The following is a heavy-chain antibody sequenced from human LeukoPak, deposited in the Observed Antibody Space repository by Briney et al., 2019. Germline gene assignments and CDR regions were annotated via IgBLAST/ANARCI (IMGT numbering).Heavy chain of an antibody. D-gene: IGHD6-13*01. V-gene: IGHV4-31*03. Sequence: SETLSLTCTVSGGSIGSGGYYWSWIRQHPGKGLEWIGYIYYSGSTYYNPSLKSRVTISVDTSKNQFSLKLSSVTAADTAVYYCARGQQLALDYWGQGTLVTVSS. CDR2: IYYSGST. CDR3: ARGQQLALDY. J-gene: IGHJ4*02. CDR1: GGSIGSGGYY.